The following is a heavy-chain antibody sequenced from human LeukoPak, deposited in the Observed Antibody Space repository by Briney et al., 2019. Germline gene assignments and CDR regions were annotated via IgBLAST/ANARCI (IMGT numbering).Heavy chain of an antibody. V-gene: IGHV3-23*01. J-gene: IGHJ3*02. D-gene: IGHD3-9*01. Sequence: GGTLRLSCAASGFTFSSYGMSWVRQAPGKGLEWVSAISGSGGSTYYADSVKGRFTISRDNSKNTLYLQMNSLRAEDTAVYYCAKEVESDILTGQSIGDAFDIWGQGTMVTVSS. CDR1: GFTFSSYG. CDR2: ISGSGGST. CDR3: AKEVESDILTGQSIGDAFDI.